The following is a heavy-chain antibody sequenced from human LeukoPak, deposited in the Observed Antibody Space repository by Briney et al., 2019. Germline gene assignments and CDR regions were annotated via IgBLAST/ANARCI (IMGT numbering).Heavy chain of an antibody. CDR3: ARVSSSSGWYYFDY. V-gene: IGHV4-31*03. D-gene: IGHD6-19*01. CDR1: GGSISSGGYY. J-gene: IGHJ4*02. CDR2: IYYCGST. Sequence: SETLSLTCTVSGGSISSGGYYWSWIRQHPGKGLEWIGYIYYCGSTYYNPSLKSRVTISVDTSKNQFSLKLSSVTAADTAVYYCARVSSSSGWYYFDYWGQGTLVTVSS.